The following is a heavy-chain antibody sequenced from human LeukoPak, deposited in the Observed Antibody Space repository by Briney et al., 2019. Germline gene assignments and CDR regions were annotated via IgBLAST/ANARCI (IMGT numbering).Heavy chain of an antibody. Sequence: SETLSLTCTVSGGSISSSSYYWGWIRQPPGKGLEWIGSIYYSGSTYYNPSLKGRVTISVDTSKNQFSLKLSSVTAADTAVYYCARLLPTWFDPWGQGTLVTVSS. CDR1: GGSISSSSYY. V-gene: IGHV4-39*01. J-gene: IGHJ5*02. CDR3: ARLLPTWFDP. CDR2: IYYSGST.